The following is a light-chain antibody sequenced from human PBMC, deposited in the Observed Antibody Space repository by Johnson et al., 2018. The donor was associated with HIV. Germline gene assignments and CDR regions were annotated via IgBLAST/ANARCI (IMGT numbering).Light chain of an antibody. CDR3: GTWDSSLSVGYV. CDR1: SSNIGINY. Sequence: QSVLTQPPSVSAAPGQKVTISCSGSSSNIGINYVSWYQQLPGTAPKLLIYDNNKRPSGIPDRFSGSKSGTSATLGITGLQTGDEADYYCGTWDSSLSVGYVFGTGTKVTVL. V-gene: IGLV1-51*01. CDR2: DNN. J-gene: IGLJ1*01.